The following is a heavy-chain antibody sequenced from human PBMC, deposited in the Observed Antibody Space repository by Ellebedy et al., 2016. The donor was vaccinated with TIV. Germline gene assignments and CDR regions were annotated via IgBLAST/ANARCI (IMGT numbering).Heavy chain of an antibody. D-gene: IGHD5-12*01. V-gene: IGHV3-23*01. CDR3: AKEWGGLRHPDY. CDR2: LSGSTLST. Sequence: GESLKISCAASGFTFSSYAMSWVRQDPGKGLEWVSTLSGSTLSTYYADSVKGRFTISRDNSNNMLYLQMNSLGAEDTAVYYCAKEWGGLRHPDYWGRGTLVTVSS. CDR1: GFTFSSYA. J-gene: IGHJ4*02.